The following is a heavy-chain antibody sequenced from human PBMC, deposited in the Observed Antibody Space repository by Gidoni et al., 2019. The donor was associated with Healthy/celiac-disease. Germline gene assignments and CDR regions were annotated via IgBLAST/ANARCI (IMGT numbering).Heavy chain of an antibody. Sequence: EVQLLESGGGLVQPGGSLRLSCAASGFPFSSYAMSWVRQAPGKGLEWVSAISGSGGSTYYADSVKGRFTISRDNSKNTLYLQMNSLRAEDTAVYYCAKGPDSSGWTGIDPWGQGTLVTVSS. CDR2: ISGSGGST. D-gene: IGHD6-19*01. CDR1: GFPFSSYA. CDR3: AKGPDSSGWTGIDP. V-gene: IGHV3-23*01. J-gene: IGHJ5*02.